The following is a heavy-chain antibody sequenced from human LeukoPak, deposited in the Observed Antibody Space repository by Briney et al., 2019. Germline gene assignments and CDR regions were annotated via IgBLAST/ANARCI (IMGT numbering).Heavy chain of an antibody. CDR3: AVGITGTTRDY. D-gene: IGHD1-7*01. CDR1: GNTFTSYY. V-gene: IGHV1-18*04. CDR2: ISAYNGNT. J-gene: IGHJ4*02. Sequence: ASVKVSCKASGNTFTSYYIHWVRQAPGQGLEWMGWISAYNGNTNYAQKLQGRVTMTTDTSTSTAYMELRSLRSDDTAVYYCAVGITGTTRDYWGQGTLVTVSS.